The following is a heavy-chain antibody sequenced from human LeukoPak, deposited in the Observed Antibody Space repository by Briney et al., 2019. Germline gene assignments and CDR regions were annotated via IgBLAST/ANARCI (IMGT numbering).Heavy chain of an antibody. CDR3: ARDRVDTAMAVSPYYYYYYGMDV. CDR2: ISSSSSTI. J-gene: IGHJ6*02. D-gene: IGHD5-18*01. CDR1: GFTFSSYS. Sequence: PGGSLRLSCAASGFTFSSYSMNWVRQAPGKGLEWVSYISSSSSTIYYADSVKGRLTISRDNAKNSLYLQMNSLRDEDTAVYYCARDRVDTAMAVSPYYYYYYGMDVWGQGTTVTVSS. V-gene: IGHV3-48*02.